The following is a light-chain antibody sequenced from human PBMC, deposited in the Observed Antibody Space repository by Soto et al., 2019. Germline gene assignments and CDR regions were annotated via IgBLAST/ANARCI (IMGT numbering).Light chain of an antibody. CDR2: DAS. J-gene: IGKJ5*01. CDR3: QQYGSSST. Sequence: EIVLTQSPATLSLSPGERATLSCRASQSVSSYLAWYQQKPGQAPRLLIYDASNRATGIPDRFSGSGSGTDFTLTISRLEPEDFAVYYCQQYGSSSTFGQGTRLETK. V-gene: IGKV3-20*01. CDR1: QSVSSY.